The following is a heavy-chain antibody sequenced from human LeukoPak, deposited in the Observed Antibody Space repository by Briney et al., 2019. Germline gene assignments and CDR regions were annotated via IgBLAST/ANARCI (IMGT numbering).Heavy chain of an antibody. CDR3: ARDRGFVAGVYYFDY. CDR1: GFTLSSYE. V-gene: IGHV3-21*01. CDR2: ISSSSSYI. D-gene: IGHD6-19*01. Sequence: GGSLRLSCTASGFTLSSYEMSWIRQAPGKGLEWVSSISSSSSYIYYADSVKGRFTISRDNAKNSLYLQMNSLRAEDTAVYYCARDRGFVAGVYYFDYWGQGTLVTVSS. J-gene: IGHJ4*02.